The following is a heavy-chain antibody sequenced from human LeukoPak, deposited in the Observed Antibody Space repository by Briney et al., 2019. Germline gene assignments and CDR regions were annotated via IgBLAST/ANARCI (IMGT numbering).Heavy chain of an antibody. V-gene: IGHV3-66*01. D-gene: IGHD3-10*01. CDR3: ASNPGLYYYGSGSYYNVPVYFDY. CDR2: IYSGGSR. J-gene: IGHJ4*02. Sequence: GGSLRLSCAASGFTVSSNYMSWVRQAPGKGLEWVSVIYSGGSRYYADSVKGRFTISRDNSKNTLYLQRNSLRAEDTAVYYCASNPGLYYYGSGSYYNVPVYFDYWGQGTLVTVSS. CDR1: GFTVSSNY.